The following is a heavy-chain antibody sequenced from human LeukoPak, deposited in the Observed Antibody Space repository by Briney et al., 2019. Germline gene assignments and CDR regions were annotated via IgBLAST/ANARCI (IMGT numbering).Heavy chain of an antibody. CDR3: ARGLGTTVTTFDY. Sequence: SETLSLTCTVSGGSISSYYWSWIRQPPGKGLEWIGYIYYSGSTNYNPSLKSRVTISVDTSKNQFSLKLSSVTAADTAVYYCARGLGTTVTTFDYWGQGTLVTVSS. D-gene: IGHD4-17*01. J-gene: IGHJ4*02. CDR1: GGSISSYY. CDR2: IYYSGST. V-gene: IGHV4-59*01.